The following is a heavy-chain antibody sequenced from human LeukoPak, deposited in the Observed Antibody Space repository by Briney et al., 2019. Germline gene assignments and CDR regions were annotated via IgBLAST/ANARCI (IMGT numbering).Heavy chain of an antibody. D-gene: IGHD2-15*01. CDR3: ARVRRYCSGGSCYSGWFDP. V-gene: IGHV4-61*02. CDR1: GGSISSGSYY. J-gene: IGHJ5*02. Sequence: SETLSLTCTVSGGSISSGSYYWSWIRQPAGKGLEWMGRIYTSGSTNYNPSLKSRVTISVDTSKNQFSLKLSSVTAADTAVYYCARVRRYCSGGSCYSGWFDPWGQGTLVTVSS. CDR2: IYTSGST.